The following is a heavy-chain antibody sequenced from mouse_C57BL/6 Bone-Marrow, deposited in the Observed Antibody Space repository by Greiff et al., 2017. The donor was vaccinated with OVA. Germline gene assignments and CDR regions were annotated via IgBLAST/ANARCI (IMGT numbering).Heavy chain of an antibody. CDR3: SSDWDASWFAY. CDR1: EYEFPSHD. D-gene: IGHD4-1*01. CDR2: INSDGGST. V-gene: IGHV5-2*01. J-gene: IGHJ3*01. Sequence: DVKLVESGGGLVQPGESLKLSCDSHEYEFPSHDMSWVRTTPEKRLELVAAINSDGGSTSYPDPMRSRFIISRDHTTTTLYLQSSSLRSEDSALYYCSSDWDASWFAYWGQGTLVTVSA.